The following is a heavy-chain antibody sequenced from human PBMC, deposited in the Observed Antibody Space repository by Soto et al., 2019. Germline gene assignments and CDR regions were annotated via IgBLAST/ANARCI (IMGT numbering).Heavy chain of an antibody. Sequence: SCKASGYTFTGYYMHWVRQAPGKGLEWVAVISYDGSNKYYADSVKGRFTISRDNSKNTLYLQMNSLRAEDTAVYYCAKGLRYFDWLHPDYWGQGTLVTVSS. CDR3: AKGLRYFDWLHPDY. V-gene: IGHV3-30*18. D-gene: IGHD3-9*01. CDR2: ISYDGSNK. J-gene: IGHJ4*02. CDR1: GYTFTGYY.